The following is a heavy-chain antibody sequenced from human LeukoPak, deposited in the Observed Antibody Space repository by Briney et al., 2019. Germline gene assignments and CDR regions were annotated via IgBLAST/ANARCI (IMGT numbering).Heavy chain of an antibody. V-gene: IGHV3-72*01. D-gene: IGHD1-26*01. J-gene: IGHJ3*02. Sequence: GGSLRLSCAASGFTVRNYCMSWVRQAPGKGLEWVGRTRNEANIYTTKYAASVKGRFTISRDDSKNSLYLQMNSLKTEDTAVYYCASPVGATTVRAFDIWGQGTMVTVSS. CDR1: GFTVRNYC. CDR3: ASPVGATTVRAFDI. CDR2: TRNEANIYTT.